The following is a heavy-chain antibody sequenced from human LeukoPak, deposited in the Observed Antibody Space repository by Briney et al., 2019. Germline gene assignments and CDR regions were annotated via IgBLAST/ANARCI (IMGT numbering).Heavy chain of an antibody. J-gene: IGHJ4*02. CDR2: IKEDGSEK. Sequence: GGSLRLSCAASGFTFSSYGMHWVRQAPGKGLEWVANIKEDGSEKYYVDYVKGRFIISRDNAKNSLYVQMNSLRAEDTAVYYCARLPLTARRHFDFWGQGTQVTVSS. CDR3: ARLPLTARRHFDF. CDR1: GFTFSSYG. D-gene: IGHD5-18*01. V-gene: IGHV3-7*05.